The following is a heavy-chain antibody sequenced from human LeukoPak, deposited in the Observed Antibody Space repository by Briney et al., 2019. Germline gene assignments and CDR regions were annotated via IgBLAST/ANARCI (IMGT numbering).Heavy chain of an antibody. CDR3: ATYSSLNRREFQY. CDR1: GFTFSSYW. CDR2: IKTDGSEK. V-gene: IGHV3-7*01. J-gene: IGHJ1*01. Sequence: EGSLRLSCAASGFTFSSYWMSWVRQAPGKGLQWVANIKTDGSEKYYVDSVKGRFTISRDNAKNSLYLQMNSLRAEDTAVYYCATYSSLNRREFQYWGQGTLLTVSS. D-gene: IGHD3-22*01.